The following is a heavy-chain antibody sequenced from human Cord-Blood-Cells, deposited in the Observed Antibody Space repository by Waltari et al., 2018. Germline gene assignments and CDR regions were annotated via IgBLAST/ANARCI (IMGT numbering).Heavy chain of an antibody. CDR2: IYYSGST. Sequence: QVQLQESGPGLVKPSETLSLTCTVSGGSISSYYWSWIRQPPGKGLEWIGYIYYSGSTNYYPSLKSRVTISVDTSKNQFSLKLSSVTAADTAVYYCARHRMSSSSLGYWGQGTLVTVSS. CDR1: GGSISSYY. CDR3: ARHRMSSSSLGY. V-gene: IGHV4-59*08. J-gene: IGHJ4*02. D-gene: IGHD6-6*01.